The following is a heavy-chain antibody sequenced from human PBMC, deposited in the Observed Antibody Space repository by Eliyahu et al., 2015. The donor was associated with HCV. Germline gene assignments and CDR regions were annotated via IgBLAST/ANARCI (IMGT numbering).Heavy chain of an antibody. CDR3: AKVLQATGPDY. CDR2: ISYDGSNK. D-gene: IGHD2/OR15-2a*01. V-gene: IGHV3-30*18. Sequence: QVQLVESGGGVVQPGRSLRLSCAASGFTFSSYGMHWVRQAPGKGLEWVAVISYDGSNKYYADSVKGRFTISRDNSKNTLYLQMNSLRAEDTAVYYCAKVLQATGPDYWGQGTLVTVSS. J-gene: IGHJ4*02. CDR1: GFTFSSYG.